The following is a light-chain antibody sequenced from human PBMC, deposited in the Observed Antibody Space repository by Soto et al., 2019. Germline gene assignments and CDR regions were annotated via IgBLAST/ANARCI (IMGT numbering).Light chain of an antibody. CDR1: SSDIGAYNY. Sequence: QSVLTQPASVSGSPGQSITIPCTGTSSDIGAYNYVSWFQKHPGKAPKLLIYELNNRPSGISNRFSGSKSGHTASLTISGLQAEDEADYYCSSYITTNSRVFGTGTKVTVL. J-gene: IGLJ1*01. V-gene: IGLV2-14*01. CDR2: ELN. CDR3: SSYITTNSRV.